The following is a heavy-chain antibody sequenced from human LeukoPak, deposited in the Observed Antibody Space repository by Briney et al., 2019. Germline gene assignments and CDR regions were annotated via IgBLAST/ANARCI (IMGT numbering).Heavy chain of an antibody. CDR2: ISASGGET. CDR3: AKDYCNGDGCDRFFDD. D-gene: IGHD2-15*01. J-gene: IGHJ4*02. CDR1: GVTFSNYA. Sequence: GGSLRLSCAASGVTFSNYAISWVRQAPGKGLDWVSAISASGGETWYADSVKGRFTISRDNSKNTLYLQMNSLRAEDTALYYCAKDYCNGDGCDRFFDDWGQGTLVTVSS. V-gene: IGHV3-23*01.